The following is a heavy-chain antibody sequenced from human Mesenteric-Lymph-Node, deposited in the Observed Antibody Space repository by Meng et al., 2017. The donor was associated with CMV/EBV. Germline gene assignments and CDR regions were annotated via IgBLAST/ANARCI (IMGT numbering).Heavy chain of an antibody. J-gene: IGHJ3*02. D-gene: IGHD3-3*01. CDR3: ARSIWSGYAAFDI. Sequence: GGSLRLSCAASGLTFSSYAMSWVRRAPGKGLEWVSSISSSSSYIYYADSVKGRFTISRDNAKNSLYLQMNSLRAEDTAVYYCARSIWSGYAAFDIWGQGTMVTVSS. V-gene: IGHV3-21*01. CDR2: ISSSSSYI. CDR1: GLTFSSYA.